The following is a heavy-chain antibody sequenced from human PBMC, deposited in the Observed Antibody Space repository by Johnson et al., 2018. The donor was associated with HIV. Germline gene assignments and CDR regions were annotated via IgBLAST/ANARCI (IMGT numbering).Heavy chain of an antibody. V-gene: IGHV3-30*18. D-gene: IGHD3-10*01. CDR1: GLTFSSYG. J-gene: IGHJ3*02. Sequence: QVQLVESGGGLVKPGGSLRLSCAASGLTFSSYGMHWVRQAPGKGLEWVAVISYDGSKKYYAGSVKGRFTISRDNSKTTLYLQMNSLRAEDTAVYYCAKAPYGSGIRPGAFDIWGQGTMVTVSS. CDR3: AKAPYGSGIRPGAFDI. CDR2: ISYDGSKK.